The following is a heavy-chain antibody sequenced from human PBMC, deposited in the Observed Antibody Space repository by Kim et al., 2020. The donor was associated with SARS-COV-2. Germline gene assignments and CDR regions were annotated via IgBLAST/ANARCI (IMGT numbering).Heavy chain of an antibody. CDR1: EFTLSSFE. CDR2: IATSENNV. D-gene: IGHD3-10*01. J-gene: IGHJ3*02. CDR3: AREIPGFRGAACDI. Sequence: GGSLRLSCEASEFTLSSFEMNWVRQAPGKGLEWVSHIATSENNVHYADSVRGRFTASRDNAKTSLHLQMNRRRAEDTAVYYSAREIPGFRGAACDIWGRG. V-gene: IGHV3-48*03.